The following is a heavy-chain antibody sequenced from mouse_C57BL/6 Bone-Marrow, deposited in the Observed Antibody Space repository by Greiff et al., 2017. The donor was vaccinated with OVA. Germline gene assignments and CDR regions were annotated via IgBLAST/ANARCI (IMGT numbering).Heavy chain of an antibody. J-gene: IGHJ4*01. V-gene: IGHV7-3*01. Sequence: EVNVVESGGGLVQPGGSLSLSCAASGFTFTDYYMSWVRQPPGKALEWLGFIRNKANGYTTEYSASVKGRFTISRDNSQSILYLQLNALRAEDSATYYWARYHPSTTVVGEDYWGQGASVTVSS. CDR1: GFTFTDYY. D-gene: IGHD1-1*01. CDR2: IRNKANGYTT. CDR3: ARYHPSTTVVGEDY.